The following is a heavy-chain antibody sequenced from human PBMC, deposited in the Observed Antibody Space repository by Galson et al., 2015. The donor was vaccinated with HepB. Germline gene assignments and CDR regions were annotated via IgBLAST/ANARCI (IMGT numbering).Heavy chain of an antibody. Sequence: SLRLSCAASGFTFSDHYMDWVRQAPGKGLEWVGRTRNKANSYTTEYAASVKGRFTISRDDSKNSLYLQMNSLKTEDTAVYYCARVLRFDWPTDAWGFDYWGQGTLVTVSS. D-gene: IGHD3-9*01. J-gene: IGHJ4*02. CDR1: GFTFSDHY. V-gene: IGHV3-72*01. CDR2: TRNKANSYTT. CDR3: ARVLRFDWPTDAWGFDY.